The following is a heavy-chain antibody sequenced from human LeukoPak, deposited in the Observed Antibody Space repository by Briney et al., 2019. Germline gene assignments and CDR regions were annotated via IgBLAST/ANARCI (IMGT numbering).Heavy chain of an antibody. J-gene: IGHJ4*02. CDR1: GGSFSGYY. CDR3: ARGDYGPQMYYFDY. Sequence: SETLSLTCAVYGGSFSGYYWSWIRQPPGKGLDWIGEINHSGSTNYNPSLKSRVTISVDTSKNQFSLKLSSVTAADTAVYYCARGDYGPQMYYFDYWGQGTLVTVSS. V-gene: IGHV4-34*01. CDR2: INHSGST. D-gene: IGHD4/OR15-4a*01.